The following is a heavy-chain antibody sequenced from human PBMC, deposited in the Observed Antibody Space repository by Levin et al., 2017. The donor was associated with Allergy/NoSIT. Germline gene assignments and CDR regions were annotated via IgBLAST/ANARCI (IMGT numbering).Heavy chain of an antibody. J-gene: IGHJ3*02. Sequence: SETLSLTCTVSGGSVSSGSYYWSWIRQPPGKGLEWIGYIYYSGSTNYNPSLKSRVTISVDTSKNQFSLKLSSVTAADTAVYYCARDRGGSYLAGTGAFDIWGQGTMVTVSS. CDR3: ARDRGGSYLAGTGAFDI. CDR1: GGSVSSGSYY. D-gene: IGHD1-26*01. V-gene: IGHV4-61*01. CDR2: IYYSGST.